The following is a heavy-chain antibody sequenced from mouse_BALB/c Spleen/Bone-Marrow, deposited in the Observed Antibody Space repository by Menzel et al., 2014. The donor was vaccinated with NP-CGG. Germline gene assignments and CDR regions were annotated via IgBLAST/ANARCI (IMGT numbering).Heavy chain of an antibody. Sequence: EVQVVGSGGGLVQPGGSLRLSCATSGFTFTDYYMNWVRQPPGKALEWLGFIRNKANGYTTEYSASVKSRFTISRDNSQNILYLQMNTLRADDSATYYCARDKGRVFFDYWGQGTTLTVSS. CDR2: IRNKANGYTT. J-gene: IGHJ2*01. CDR3: ARDKGRVFFDY. CDR1: GFTFTDYY. V-gene: IGHV7-3*02.